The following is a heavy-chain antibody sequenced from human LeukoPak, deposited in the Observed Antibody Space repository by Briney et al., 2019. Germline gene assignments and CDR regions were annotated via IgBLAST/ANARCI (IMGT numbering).Heavy chain of an antibody. D-gene: IGHD2-21*02. V-gene: IGHV1-46*01. CDR1: GYTFTSYY. J-gene: IGHJ6*02. CDR3: ARVRSVVVTAIDYYYYGMDV. Sequence: ASVTVSCKASGYTFTSYYMHWVRQAPGQGLEWMGIINPSGGSTSYAQKFQGRVTMTRDTSTSTVYMELSSLRSEDTAVYYCARVRSVVVTAIDYYYYGMDVWGQGTTVTVSS. CDR2: INPSGGST.